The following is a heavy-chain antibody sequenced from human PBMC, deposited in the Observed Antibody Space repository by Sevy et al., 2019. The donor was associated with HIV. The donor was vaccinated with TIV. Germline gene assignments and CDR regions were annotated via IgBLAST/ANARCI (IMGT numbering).Heavy chain of an antibody. CDR2: MNTYSGDT. D-gene: IGHD6-13*01. CDR1: GYSFTNYD. Sequence: ASVKVSCKASGYSFTNYDIHWVRQATGQGLEWMGWMNTYSGDTDYAQKFLGRVTMTRNTSITTAYMEVSGLRSEDTAVYYCARVIATALAPFDYWGPGTLVTVSS. V-gene: IGHV1-8*01. J-gene: IGHJ4*02. CDR3: ARVIATALAPFDY.